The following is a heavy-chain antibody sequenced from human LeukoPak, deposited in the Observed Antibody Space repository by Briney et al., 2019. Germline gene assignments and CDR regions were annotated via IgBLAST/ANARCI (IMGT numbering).Heavy chain of an antibody. CDR2: INHSGST. CDR1: GGSFSGYY. J-gene: IGHJ4*02. V-gene: IGHV4-34*01. CDR3: ARQLWDRPFDY. D-gene: IGHD5-18*01. Sequence: SETLSLTCADYGGSFSGYYWSWIRQPPGKGLECIGEINHSGSTNYNPSLKSRVTISVDTSKNQFSLKLSSVTAADTAVYYCARQLWDRPFDYWGQGTLVTVSS.